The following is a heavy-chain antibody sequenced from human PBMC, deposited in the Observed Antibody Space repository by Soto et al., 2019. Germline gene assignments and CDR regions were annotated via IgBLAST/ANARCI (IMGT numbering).Heavy chain of an antibody. CDR1: AGTFSSYG. D-gene: IGHD2-21*01. CDR2: TIPIFATT. J-gene: IGHJ5*02. Sequence: HLVQSGPEVKKPGSSVKVSCKISAGTFSSYGINWVRQVPGQGLEWMGATIPIFATTNYAPKFQDRVTITEDESMGTSYLELRSLTSDESAMYYCARTLFHLDICGHCPFDPWGRVALVTVAA. V-gene: IGHV1-69*01. CDR3: ARTLFHLDICGHCPFDP.